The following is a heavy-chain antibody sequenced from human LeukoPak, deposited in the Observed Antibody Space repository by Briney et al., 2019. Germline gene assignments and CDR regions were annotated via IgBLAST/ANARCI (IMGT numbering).Heavy chain of an antibody. CDR1: GFTFSNAW. D-gene: IGHD2-15*01. CDR3: TTDPGYCSGGSCYVDY. V-gene: IGHV3-15*01. CDR2: IKSKTDGGKT. Sequence: PGGSLRLSCAASGFTFSNAWMSWVRQAPGKGLEWVGRIKSKTDGGKTDYAAPVKGRFTISRDDSKNTLYLQMNSLKTEETAVYYCTTDPGYCSGGSCYVDYWGQGTLVTVSS. J-gene: IGHJ4*02.